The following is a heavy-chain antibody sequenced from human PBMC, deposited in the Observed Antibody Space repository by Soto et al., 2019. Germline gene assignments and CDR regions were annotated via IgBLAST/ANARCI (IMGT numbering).Heavy chain of an antibody. J-gene: IGHJ4*02. D-gene: IGHD2-21*01. V-gene: IGHV4-39*01. CDR2: IYSSGST. Sequence: SETLSLTCTGSGDSISGTSFYWGWIRQSSGKGLEWIASIYSSGSTFYILSLKSRLSLSVDTSKNQFSLRLQSVTAADTAVYYCVRHRSSREIPFDNWGQGTLVTVSS. CDR3: VRHRSSREIPFDN. CDR1: GDSISGTSFY.